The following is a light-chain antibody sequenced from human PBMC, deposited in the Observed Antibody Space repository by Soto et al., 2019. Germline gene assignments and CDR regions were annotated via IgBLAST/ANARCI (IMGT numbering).Light chain of an antibody. CDR3: SSYTSSSTVV. CDR1: SSDVGGYNY. V-gene: IGLV2-14*01. Sequence: QSALTQPASVSGSPGQSITISCTGTSSDVGGYNYVSWYQQHPGKAPKLMIYDVSNRPSGVSNRFSGSKSDNTASLTISGLQAADEADYYCSSYTSSSTVVFGGGTKVTVL. CDR2: DVS. J-gene: IGLJ2*01.